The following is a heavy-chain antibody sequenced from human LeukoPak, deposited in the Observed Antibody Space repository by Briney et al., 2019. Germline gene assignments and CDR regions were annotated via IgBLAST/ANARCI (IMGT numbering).Heavy chain of an antibody. CDR1: GFTFSDSW. CDR2: IKKDGSDK. D-gene: IGHD3-10*01. CDR3: LQYDSGST. J-gene: IGHJ5*02. V-gene: IGHV3-7*01. Sequence: HPGGSLRLSCAASGFTFSDSWMSWVRQAPGKGLEWVGNIKKDGSDKYYVDSVKGRFTVSRDNAKNSLYLQMNSLTAEDTAVYYCLQYDSGSTWGQGTLVTVSS.